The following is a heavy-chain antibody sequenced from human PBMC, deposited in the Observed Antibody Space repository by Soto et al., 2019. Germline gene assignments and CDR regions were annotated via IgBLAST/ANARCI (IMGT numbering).Heavy chain of an antibody. CDR1: GFTFSSYG. J-gene: IGHJ4*02. V-gene: IGHV3-33*01. CDR2: IWYDGSNT. Sequence: QVQLVESGGGVVQPGRSLRLSCAASGFTFSSYGMHWVRQAPGKGLEWVAVIWYDGSNTYYADSVKGRFTISRDNSKNTLYLQMNSLRAEDTAVYYCARGPGDFQLDPKLMVGGAPLYYFDYWGQGTLVTVSS. CDR3: ARGPGDFQLDPKLMVGGAPLYYFDY. D-gene: IGHD2-8*01.